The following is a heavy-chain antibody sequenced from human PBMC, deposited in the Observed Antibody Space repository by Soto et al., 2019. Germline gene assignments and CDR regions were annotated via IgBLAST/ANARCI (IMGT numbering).Heavy chain of an antibody. Sequence: TSETLSLTCTVFGGSVSSGDYYWSWMRQPPGKGLEWIGYVYYSGSTNYNPSLKSRVTISVDTSKNQFSLKLSSVTAGDTAVYYCARIPVDTYMIYWFDPWGQGTLVTVSS. CDR1: GGSVSSGDYY. V-gene: IGHV4-61*08. CDR3: ARIPVDTYMIYWFDP. J-gene: IGHJ5*02. D-gene: IGHD5-18*01. CDR2: VYYSGST.